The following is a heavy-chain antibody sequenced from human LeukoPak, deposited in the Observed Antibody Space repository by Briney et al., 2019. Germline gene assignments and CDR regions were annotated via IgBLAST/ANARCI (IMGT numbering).Heavy chain of an antibody. CDR3: ATFVTPGYYFDY. V-gene: IGHV4-34*01. CDR2: INHSGST. CDR1: GGSFSGYY. J-gene: IGHJ4*02. D-gene: IGHD3-16*01. Sequence: SETLSLTCAVYGGSFSGYYWSWIRQPPGKGLEWIGEINHSGSTNYNPSLKSRVTISVDTSKNQFSLKLTSVSAADTAVYYCATFVTPGYYFDYWGRGTLVTVSS.